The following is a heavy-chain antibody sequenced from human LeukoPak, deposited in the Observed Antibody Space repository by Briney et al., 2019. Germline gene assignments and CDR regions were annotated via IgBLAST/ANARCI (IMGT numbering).Heavy chain of an antibody. V-gene: IGHV4-59*01. CDR3: ARGDYGHGY. J-gene: IGHJ4*02. CDR1: GGSMSTYY. Sequence: SETLSLTCNVSGGSMSTYYWSWIRQTPGKGLEWIGYVSYSGSTNYNPSLKSPITISLDTSKNQFSLKLSSVTAADTAVYYCARGDYGHGYWGQGTLVTVSS. CDR2: VSYSGST. D-gene: IGHD4/OR15-4a*01.